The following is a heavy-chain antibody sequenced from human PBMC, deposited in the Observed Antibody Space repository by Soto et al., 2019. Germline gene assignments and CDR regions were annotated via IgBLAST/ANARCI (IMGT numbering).Heavy chain of an antibody. CDR1: GFIFSGSG. Sequence: QVQLVESGGGVVQPGRSLRLTCAASGFIFSGSGMHWVRQAPGKGLEWVALVSNDGIRKYYGDSVKGRFTISRDNAENTLYLQMNSLRAEDTAVYYCARWVGVSMYDNSGKYDSWGQGNLVTVSS. V-gene: IGHV3-30*03. D-gene: IGHD3-22*01. CDR2: VSNDGIRK. CDR3: ARWVGVSMYDNSGKYDS. J-gene: IGHJ5*01.